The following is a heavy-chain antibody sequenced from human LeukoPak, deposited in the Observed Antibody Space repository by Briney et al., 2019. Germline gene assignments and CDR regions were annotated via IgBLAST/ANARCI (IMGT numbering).Heavy chain of an antibody. Sequence: GGSLRLSCAASGFTFSSYAMSWVRQAPGKGLEWVSAISGSGGSTYYADSVKGRFTISRDYSKNTLYLQMNSLRAEDTAVYYCAKDLSSIAAAGTPLDYWGQGTPVTVSS. CDR3: AKDLSSIAAAGTPLDY. V-gene: IGHV3-23*01. CDR1: GFTFSSYA. CDR2: ISGSGGST. J-gene: IGHJ4*02. D-gene: IGHD6-13*01.